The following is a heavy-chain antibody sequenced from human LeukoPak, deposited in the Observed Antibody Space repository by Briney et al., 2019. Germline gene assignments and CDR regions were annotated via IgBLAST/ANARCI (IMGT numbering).Heavy chain of an antibody. V-gene: IGHV3-21*01. J-gene: IGHJ4*02. CDR2: ISSSSSYI. CDR1: GFTFSSYS. D-gene: IGHD3-10*01. CDR3: ARATITMVRGVIRGFDY. Sequence: PGGSLRLSCAASGFTFSSYSMNWVRQAPGKGLEWVSSISSSSSYIYYADSVKGRFTISRDNAKNSLYLQMNSLRAEDTAVYYCARATITMVRGVIRGFDYWGQGTLVTVSS.